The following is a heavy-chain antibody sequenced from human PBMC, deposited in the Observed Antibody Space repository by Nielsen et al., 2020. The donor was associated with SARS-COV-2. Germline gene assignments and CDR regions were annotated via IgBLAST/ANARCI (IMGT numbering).Heavy chain of an antibody. CDR3: ARDGVDYYDSSGFPLRY. CDR2: ISAYNGNT. CDR1: GYTFTSYG. J-gene: IGHJ4*02. V-gene: IGHV1-18*01. D-gene: IGHD3-22*01. Sequence: ASVKVSCKASGYTFTSYGISWVRQAPGQGLEWMGWISAYNGNTNYAQKLQGRVTMTTDTSTSTAYMELRSLRSDDTAVYYCARDGVDYYDSSGFPLRYWGQGTLVTVSS.